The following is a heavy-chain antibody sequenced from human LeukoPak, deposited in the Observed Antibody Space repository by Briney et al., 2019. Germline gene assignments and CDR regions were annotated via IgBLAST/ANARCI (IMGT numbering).Heavy chain of an antibody. J-gene: IGHJ4*02. CDR2: ISGYNGNT. Sequence: ASVKVSCKASNYTFTSYGISWVRQAPGQGLEWMGWISGYNGNTHYPQKLQGRVTMATDTSTSTAYMELRSLRSDDTAVYYCAREGPMTGGATDYWGQGTLVTVSS. V-gene: IGHV1-18*01. CDR1: NYTFTSYG. CDR3: AREGPMTGGATDY. D-gene: IGHD1-14*01.